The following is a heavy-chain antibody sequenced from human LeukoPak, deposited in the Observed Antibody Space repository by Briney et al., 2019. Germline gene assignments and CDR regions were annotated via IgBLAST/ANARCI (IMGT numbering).Heavy chain of an antibody. Sequence: PSETLSLTCTVPDGSITNYYWSWIRQPPGKGLEWIGYISYSGSTNYNPSLKSRVTISLDMSNKQFSLKLNSVTAADTAVYYCAGYTSGWYSDCWGQGTLVTVSS. CDR2: ISYSGST. J-gene: IGHJ4*02. CDR1: DGSITNYY. D-gene: IGHD6-19*01. CDR3: AGYTSGWYSDC. V-gene: IGHV4-59*01.